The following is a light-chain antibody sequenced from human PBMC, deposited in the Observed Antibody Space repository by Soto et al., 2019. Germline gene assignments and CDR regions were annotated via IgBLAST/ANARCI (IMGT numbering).Light chain of an antibody. CDR2: STS. J-gene: IGLJ1*01. CDR1: SSNIGSNT. V-gene: IGLV1-44*01. Sequence: QSVLTQPPSASGTPGQIVAISCSGSSSNIGSNTVTWYQQLPGTAPKLLIYSTSQRSSGVPGRFSGSKSGASASLSISGLQSEDEADYYCASWDVSLNGLYVFGTGTKVTVL. CDR3: ASWDVSLNGLYV.